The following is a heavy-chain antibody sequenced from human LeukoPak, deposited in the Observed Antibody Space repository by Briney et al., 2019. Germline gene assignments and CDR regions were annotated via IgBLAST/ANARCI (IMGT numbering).Heavy chain of an antibody. Sequence: GGSLRLSCAASGFTFSSYSMNWVRQAPGKGLEWVSSISSSSSYIYYADSVKGRFTISRDNAKNTLYLQMNSLRAEDTAVYYCARVACSSTSCSNDYWGQGTLVTVSS. J-gene: IGHJ4*02. CDR3: ARVACSSTSCSNDY. D-gene: IGHD2-2*01. CDR2: ISSSSSYI. V-gene: IGHV3-21*01. CDR1: GFTFSSYS.